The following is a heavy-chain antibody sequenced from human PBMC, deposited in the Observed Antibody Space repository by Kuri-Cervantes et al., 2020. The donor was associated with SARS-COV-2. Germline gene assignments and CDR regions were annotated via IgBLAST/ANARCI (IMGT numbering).Heavy chain of an antibody. CDR2: IYTSGST. D-gene: IGHD3-3*01. CDR3: ARGTHYIPLIFGVVWGAFDI. CDR1: GGSISSYY. Sequence: SETLSLTCTVSGGSISSYYWSWIRQPAGKGLEWIGRIYTSGSTNYNPSLKSRVTMSVDTSKNQFSLKLSSVTAADTAVHYCARGTHYIPLIFGVVWGAFDIWGQGTMVTVSS. J-gene: IGHJ3*02. V-gene: IGHV4-4*07.